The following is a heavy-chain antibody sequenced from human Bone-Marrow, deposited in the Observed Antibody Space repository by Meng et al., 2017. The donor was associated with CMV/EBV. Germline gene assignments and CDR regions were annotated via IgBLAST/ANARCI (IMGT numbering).Heavy chain of an antibody. J-gene: IGHJ6*02. CDR2: IIPIFGTA. Sequence: SVKVSCKASGGTFSSYAISWVRQAPGQGLEWMGGIIPIFGTANYAQKFQGRVTITADKSTSTAYMELSSLRSEDTAVYYCARAHRGYQLLYYYYYGMDVWGQGTTVTVSS. CDR1: GGTFSSYA. CDR3: ARAHRGYQLLYYYYYGMDV. V-gene: IGHV1-69*06. D-gene: IGHD2-2*01.